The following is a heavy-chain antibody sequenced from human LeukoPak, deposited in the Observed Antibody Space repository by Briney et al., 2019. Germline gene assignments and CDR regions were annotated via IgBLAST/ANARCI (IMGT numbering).Heavy chain of an antibody. CDR3: ARLPVRVGATTGG. J-gene: IGHJ4*02. D-gene: IGHD1-26*01. Sequence: SETLSLTCAVYGGSFSGYSWSWVRQAPGKGLEWIGDINPSGSTNYNPSLKSRLTMSVDTSKNQFSLKLSSVTAADTAVYYCARLPVRVGATTGGWGQGTLVTVSS. CDR2: INPSGST. CDR1: GGSFSGYS. V-gene: IGHV4-34*01.